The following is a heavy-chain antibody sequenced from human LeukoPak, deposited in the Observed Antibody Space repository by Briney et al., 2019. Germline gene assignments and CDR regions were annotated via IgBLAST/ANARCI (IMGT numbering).Heavy chain of an antibody. V-gene: IGHV2-5*02. CDR2: IYWDDHK. D-gene: IGHD4-11*01. Sequence: SGPTVANPTHTDTLTCTFSGFLLSTSGVGVGWVRQPPRKAVEWLELIYWDDHKRYNSSLKSRLTITKDTAKSQVVLTMTNVDPVDTATYYCVHRRIYSPFDYWGQGALVTVSS. CDR1: GFLLSTSGVG. CDR3: VHRRIYSPFDY. J-gene: IGHJ4*02.